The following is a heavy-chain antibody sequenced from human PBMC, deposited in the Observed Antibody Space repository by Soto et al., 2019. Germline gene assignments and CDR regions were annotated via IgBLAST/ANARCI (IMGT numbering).Heavy chain of an antibody. CDR3: TTAYPGTHAFDS. CDR2: IKSNTAGGAA. CDR1: GFTLSTAW. J-gene: IGHJ4*02. D-gene: IGHD6-13*01. V-gene: IGHV3-15*07. Sequence: GGSLRLSCAASGFTLSTAWLNWVRQAPGKGLEWVGRIKSNTAGGAADYAAPVQGRFTISRDDSKNTLYLEMNSLKAEDTAVYYCTTAYPGTHAFDSWGQGTLVTVSS.